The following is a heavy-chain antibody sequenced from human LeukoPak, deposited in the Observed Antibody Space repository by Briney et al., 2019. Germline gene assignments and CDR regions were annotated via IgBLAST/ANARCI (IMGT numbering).Heavy chain of an antibody. CDR1: GFTFSSYS. J-gene: IGHJ4*02. D-gene: IGHD4-17*01. Sequence: GGSLRLSCAASGFTFSSYSMNWVRQAPGKGLEWVSSISSSSSYIYYADSVKGRFTISRDNSKNTLYLQMNSLRAEDTAVYYCAKDKRGYGDYECPGYWGQGTLVTVSS. CDR2: ISSSSSYI. CDR3: AKDKRGYGDYECPGY. V-gene: IGHV3-21*01.